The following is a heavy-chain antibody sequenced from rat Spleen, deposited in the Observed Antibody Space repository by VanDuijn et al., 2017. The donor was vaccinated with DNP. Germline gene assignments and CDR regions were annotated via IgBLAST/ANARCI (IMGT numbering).Heavy chain of an antibody. D-gene: IGHD5-1*01. CDR2: ISYDGGNT. CDR3: AKVGSPGYFDY. Sequence: EVQLVESDGGLVQPGRSMKLSCVASGFSFSSFAMAWVRQAPTKGLEWVASISYDGGNTYYRDSVRGRFTISRDNAKSSLYLQRDSLRSEDTSTYYCAKVGSPGYFDYWGQGVMVTLSS. V-gene: IGHV5-29*01. J-gene: IGHJ2*01. CDR1: GFSFSSFA.